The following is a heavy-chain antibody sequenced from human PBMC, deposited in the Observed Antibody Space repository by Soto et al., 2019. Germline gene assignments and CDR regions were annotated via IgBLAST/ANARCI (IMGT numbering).Heavy chain of an antibody. CDR3: AKGFSYSVIDY. CDR2: ISYDGSNK. J-gene: IGHJ4*02. CDR1: GFTFSTYG. D-gene: IGHD5-18*01. Sequence: QVQLVESGGGVVQPGRSLRLSCAASGFTFSTYGMHWVRQAPDKGLEWVAVISYDGSNKYYADSVKGRFTISRDNSKNTLYLQMSSLRAEDTAVYYCAKGFSYSVIDYWGQGTLVTVSS. V-gene: IGHV3-30*18.